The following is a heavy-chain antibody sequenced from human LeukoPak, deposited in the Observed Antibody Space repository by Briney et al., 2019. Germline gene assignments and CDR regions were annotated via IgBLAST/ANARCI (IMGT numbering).Heavy chain of an antibody. CDR2: INPNSGGT. V-gene: IGHV1-2*06. CDR3: ARSGYCSGGSCSYQYYYYYGMDV. J-gene: IGHJ6*02. CDR1: GYTFTGYY. D-gene: IGHD2-15*01. Sequence: AASVKVSCKASGYTFTGYYMHWVRQAPGQGLEWMGRINPNSGGTNYAQKFQGRVTMTRDTSISTAYMELSRLRSDDTAVYYCARSGYCSGGSCSYQYYYYYGMDVWGQGTTVTVSS.